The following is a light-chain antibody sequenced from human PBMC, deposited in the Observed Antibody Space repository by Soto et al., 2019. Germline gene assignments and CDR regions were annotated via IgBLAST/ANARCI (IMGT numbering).Light chain of an antibody. CDR3: LQDYNYPWT. Sequence: AIQMTQSPSSLSASVGARVTITCRASQGIRTDLGWYQQKPGQAPKLLIYAASSLQSGVPSRFSGSGSGTDFTLTISSLQPEDFATYYCLQDYNYPWTFGQATKVEIK. J-gene: IGKJ1*01. CDR2: AAS. V-gene: IGKV1-6*01. CDR1: QGIRTD.